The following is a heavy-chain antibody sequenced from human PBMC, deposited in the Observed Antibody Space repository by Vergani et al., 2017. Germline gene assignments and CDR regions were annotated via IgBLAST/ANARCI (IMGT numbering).Heavy chain of an antibody. CDR2: IIPIFGTA. D-gene: IGHD3-10*01. J-gene: IGHJ5*02. Sequence: QVQLVQSGAEVKKPGSSVKVSCKASGGTFSSYAISWVRQAPGQGLEWMGGIIPIFGTANYAQKFQGRVTITADESTSTAYMELSSLRSEDTAVYYCARDQDYYGSGSWRPGGERGAFDPWGQGTLVTVSS. CDR1: GGTFSSYA. V-gene: IGHV1-69*12. CDR3: ARDQDYYGSGSWRPGGERGAFDP.